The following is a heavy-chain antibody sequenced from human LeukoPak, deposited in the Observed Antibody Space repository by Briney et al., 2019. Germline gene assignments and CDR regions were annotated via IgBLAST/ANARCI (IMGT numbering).Heavy chain of an antibody. CDR3: ARAEELLWFGELFPGDY. J-gene: IGHJ4*02. Sequence: GGSLRLSCAASGFTFSSYSMNWVRQAPGKGLEWVAVISYDGSNKYYADSVKGRFTISRDNSKNTLYLQMNSLRAEDTAVYYCARAEELLWFGELFPGDYWGQGTLVTVSS. CDR2: ISYDGSNK. D-gene: IGHD3-10*01. V-gene: IGHV3-30*03. CDR1: GFTFSSYS.